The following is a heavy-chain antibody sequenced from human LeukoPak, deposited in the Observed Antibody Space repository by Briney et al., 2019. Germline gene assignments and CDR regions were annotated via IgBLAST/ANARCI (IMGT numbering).Heavy chain of an antibody. CDR3: ARVNYYGSGSYDKWFDP. CDR2: ISLDGSNK. CDR1: GFTFSSYG. D-gene: IGHD3-10*01. J-gene: IGHJ5*02. V-gene: IGHV3-30*03. Sequence: PGGGLRLSCAASGFTFSSYGMHWVRQAPGKGLEWVAVISLDGSNKYYADSVKGRFTISRDNSKNTLYLQMNSLRAEDTAVYYCARVNYYGSGSYDKWFDPWGQGTLVAV.